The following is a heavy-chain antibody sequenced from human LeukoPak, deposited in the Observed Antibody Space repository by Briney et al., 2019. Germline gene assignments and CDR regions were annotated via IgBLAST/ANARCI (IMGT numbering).Heavy chain of an antibody. CDR1: GYTFTSYA. D-gene: IGHD6-19*01. CDR3: ARGYSSGWLYYFDY. CDR2: INAGNGNT. V-gene: IGHV1-3*01. J-gene: IGHJ4*02. Sequence: GASVKVSCKASGYTFTSYAMHWVRQAPGQRLEWMGYINAGNGNTKYSQKLQGRVTMTTDTSTSTAYMELRSLRSDDTAVYYCARGYSSGWLYYFDYWGQGTLVTVSS.